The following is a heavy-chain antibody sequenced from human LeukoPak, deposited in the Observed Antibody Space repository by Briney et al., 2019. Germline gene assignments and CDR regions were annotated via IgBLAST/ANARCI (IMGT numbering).Heavy chain of an antibody. J-gene: IGHJ5*02. V-gene: IGHV4-39*01. CDR2: IYYSGST. Sequence: PLETLSLTCTVSGGSISSSSYYWGWIRQPPGKGLEWIGSIYYSGSTYYNPSLKSRVTISVDTSKNQFSLKLSSVAAADTAVYYCARHMRGYCGSTSCYASYWFDPWGQGTLVTVSS. CDR3: ARHMRGYCGSTSCYASYWFDP. D-gene: IGHD2-2*01. CDR1: GGSISSSSYY.